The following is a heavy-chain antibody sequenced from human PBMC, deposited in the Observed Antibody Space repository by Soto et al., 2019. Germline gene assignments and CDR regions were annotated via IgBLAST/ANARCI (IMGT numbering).Heavy chain of an antibody. D-gene: IGHD4-4*01. V-gene: IGHV1-69*01. CDR2: IIPIFGSP. CDR3: AGTVEIPYYHGMDV. Sequence: QVQLVQSGAEVKKTGSSVSVSCKASGGTLRSHAINWVRQAPGQGLEWMGGIIPIFGSPNYAQKIQGRATITADEASITDDQELSSLKSEDTAVYYCAGTVEIPYYHGMDVWGQGTTVTVSS. CDR1: GGTLRSHA. J-gene: IGHJ6*02.